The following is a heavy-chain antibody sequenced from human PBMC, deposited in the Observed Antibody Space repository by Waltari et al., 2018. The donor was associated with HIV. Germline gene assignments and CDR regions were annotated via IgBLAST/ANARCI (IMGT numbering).Heavy chain of an antibody. J-gene: IGHJ4*02. D-gene: IGHD3-16*01. Sequence: QVQLQESGPGLVKPSETLSLTCTVSGGSLSGYFWSCIRQPGGKGLEWIGRMSTSGSTNYNASLESRVTMSVDTSKNQFSLKLSSVTAADTAVYYCARENDTSWRALGHWGQGTLVTVSS. V-gene: IGHV4-4*07. CDR1: GGSLSGYF. CDR2: MSTSGST. CDR3: ARENDTSWRALGH.